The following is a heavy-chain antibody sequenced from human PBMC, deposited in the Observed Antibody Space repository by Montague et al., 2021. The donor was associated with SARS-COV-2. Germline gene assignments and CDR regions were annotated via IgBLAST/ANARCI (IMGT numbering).Heavy chain of an antibody. Sequence: SETLSLTCTVSGGSIDSSSYHWDWIRQSPGKGLEWIGSIYYSGSTSYYNPSLKSRVTISADTSKNKFSLKLTSVTAADTAVYYGARYRSDGSYFLDYWGQGTLVTVSS. CDR3: ARYRSDGSYFLDY. CDR2: IYYSGSTS. D-gene: IGHD5-24*01. V-gene: IGHV4-39*01. CDR1: GGSIDSSSYH. J-gene: IGHJ4*02.